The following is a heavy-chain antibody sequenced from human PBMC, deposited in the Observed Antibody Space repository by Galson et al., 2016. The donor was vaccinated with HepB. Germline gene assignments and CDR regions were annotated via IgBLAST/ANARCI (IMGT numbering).Heavy chain of an antibody. CDR1: GYSFTNYW. J-gene: IGHJ6*02. CDR2: IYPGDSDT. V-gene: IGHV5-51*01. CDR3: ARSNDTYYYDSRGYYKYAMDV. Sequence: QSGAEVKKPGQSLKISCKGFGYSFTNYWIGWVRQMPGKGLEWMGIIYPGDSDTTYSPPFQGQVTIPADKSISTAYLQWSSLKASDTAIYYCARSNDTYYYDSRGYYKYAMDVWGQGTTVTVSS. D-gene: IGHD3-22*01.